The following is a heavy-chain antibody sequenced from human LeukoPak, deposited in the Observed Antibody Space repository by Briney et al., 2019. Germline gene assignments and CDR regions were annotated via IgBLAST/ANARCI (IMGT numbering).Heavy chain of an antibody. CDR1: GFTFDDYA. Sequence: GGSLRLSCAASGFTFDDYAMHWVRQAPGRGLEWVSLISGDGGSTYYADSVKGRFTISRHTSKKTLYLQMNSLRAEDTAVYYCAREVMAKRRAFDIWGQGTVVTVSS. CDR3: AREVMAKRRAFDI. V-gene: IGHV3-43*02. D-gene: IGHD2-8*01. J-gene: IGHJ3*02. CDR2: ISGDGGST.